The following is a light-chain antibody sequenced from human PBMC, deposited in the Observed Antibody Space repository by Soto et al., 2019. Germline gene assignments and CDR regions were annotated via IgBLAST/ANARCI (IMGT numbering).Light chain of an antibody. CDR3: QQYKSYWT. V-gene: IGKV1-5*03. J-gene: IGKJ1*01. CDR2: KAS. CDR1: QSISSW. Sequence: DIQMTQSPSTLSASVGDRVTITCRASQSISSWVAWYQQKPGKAPKLLIYKASSLESGFPSRFSGSGSGTEFALTISSLQPDDFATYSCQQYKSYWTFGQGTKVEIK.